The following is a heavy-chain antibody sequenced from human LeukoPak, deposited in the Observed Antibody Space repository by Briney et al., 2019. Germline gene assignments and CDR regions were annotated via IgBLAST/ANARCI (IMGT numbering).Heavy chain of an antibody. CDR2: IYDSGET. Sequence: SETLSLTCTVSGGSISTYYWTWIRQPPGKGLEWIGYIYDSGETEYNPSLNSRATISVDTSKNQSSLRVISVTAADTAIYYCARTSRHFYGSGTKLTPWPADMDVWGQGTTVIVSS. CDR1: GGSISTYY. V-gene: IGHV4-59*12. CDR3: ARTSRHFYGSGTKLTPWPADMDV. D-gene: IGHD3-10*01. J-gene: IGHJ6*02.